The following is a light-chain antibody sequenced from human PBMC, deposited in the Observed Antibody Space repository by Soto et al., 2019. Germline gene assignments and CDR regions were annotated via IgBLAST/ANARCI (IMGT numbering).Light chain of an antibody. CDR3: QQYNSYWT. CDR2: NAS. CDR1: QSISSW. V-gene: IGKV1-5*03. J-gene: IGKJ1*01. Sequence: DIQMTQSPSPLSASVGDRVTITCRASQSISSWLAWYQQKPGKAPTILIYNASSLESGVPSRFSGSGSGTDSTLTISSLQPDDFATYYCQQYNSYWTLGQGTKVDIK.